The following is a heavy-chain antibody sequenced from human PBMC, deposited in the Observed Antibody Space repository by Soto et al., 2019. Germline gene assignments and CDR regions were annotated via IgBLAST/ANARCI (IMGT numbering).Heavy chain of an antibody. CDR2: IVTGSKFM. Sequence: EVQLVESGGGLVKPGGSLRLSCAASGFTLSAYTMNWVRQAPGKGLEWISSIVTGSKFMFYADSVTGRFTISRDNAKNSLYLQIVSLRAEDTAVYYCARETEAYNWNDWLMDVWGQGTTVTVSS. J-gene: IGHJ6*02. V-gene: IGHV3-21*01. D-gene: IGHD1-20*01. CDR1: GFTLSAYT. CDR3: ARETEAYNWNDWLMDV.